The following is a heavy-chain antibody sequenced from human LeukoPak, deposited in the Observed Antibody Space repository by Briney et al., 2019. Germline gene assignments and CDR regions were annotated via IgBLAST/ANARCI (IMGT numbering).Heavy chain of an antibody. CDR3: ARGGIYSQGFDY. J-gene: IGHJ4*02. D-gene: IGHD6-13*01. CDR2: ISTTSDYI. V-gene: IGHV3-21*01. Sequence: GGSLRLSCAASGFTFSGYSMNWVRQAPGKGLEWVSSISTTSDYIHYADSLKGRVAISRDNAKNSLYLQMNSLRAEDTAIYYCARGGIYSQGFDYLGQGSLVTVSS. CDR1: GFTFSGYS.